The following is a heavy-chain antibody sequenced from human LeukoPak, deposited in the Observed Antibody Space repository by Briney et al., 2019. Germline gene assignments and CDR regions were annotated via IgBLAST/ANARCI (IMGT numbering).Heavy chain of an antibody. J-gene: IGHJ4*02. Sequence: PGGSLRLSCTASGFFFSTSGMHWVRQAPGKGPEWVAFIRYDGSDKYYADSVKGRFTISRDNSKNTLSLQMNSPRAEETAVYYCAKDRGGSGTATTDYWGQGTQVTVSS. CDR1: GFFFSTSG. CDR3: AKDRGGSGTATTDY. V-gene: IGHV3-30*02. D-gene: IGHD3-10*01. CDR2: IRYDGSDK.